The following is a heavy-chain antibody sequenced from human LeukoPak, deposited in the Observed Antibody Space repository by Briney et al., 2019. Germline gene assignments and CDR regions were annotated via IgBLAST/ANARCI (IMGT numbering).Heavy chain of an antibody. Sequence: PGGSLRLSCAASGFTFSGSAMHWVRQASGKGLEWVGRIRSKANSYATACAASVKGRFTISRDDSKNTAYLQMNSLKTEDTAVYYCTSIAVVPAATDAFDIWGQGTMVTVSS. CDR2: IRSKANSYAT. D-gene: IGHD2-2*01. V-gene: IGHV3-73*01. CDR3: TSIAVVPAATDAFDI. J-gene: IGHJ3*02. CDR1: GFTFSGSA.